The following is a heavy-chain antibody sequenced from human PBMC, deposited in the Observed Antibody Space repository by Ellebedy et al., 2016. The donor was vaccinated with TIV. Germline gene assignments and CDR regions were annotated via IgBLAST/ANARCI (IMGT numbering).Heavy chain of an antibody. V-gene: IGHV3-23*01. CDR1: RLTFSSHA. CDR2: ISGSGGNT. CDR3: VRRAVDY. Sequence: GESLKIPCAASRLTFSSHAMSWVRQAPGKGLEWVSSISGSGGNTYYADSVKGRFTISRDNSKDTLYLQVNSLRDEDTAVYHCVRRAVDYWGQGTLVTVSS. J-gene: IGHJ4*02.